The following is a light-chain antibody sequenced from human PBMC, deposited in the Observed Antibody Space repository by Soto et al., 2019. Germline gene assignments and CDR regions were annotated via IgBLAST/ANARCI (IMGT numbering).Light chain of an antibody. J-gene: IGKJ5*01. CDR3: QQYGSSPSIT. Sequence: EIVLTQSPGTLSLSPGDRATLSCKASQSVTSTYFAWYRQKPGQAPSLLIHGASSRATGIPDRFSGSGSGTDFTLTISRLEPEDFAVYYCQQYGSSPSITFGQGTRL. V-gene: IGKV3-20*01. CDR1: QSVTSTY. CDR2: GAS.